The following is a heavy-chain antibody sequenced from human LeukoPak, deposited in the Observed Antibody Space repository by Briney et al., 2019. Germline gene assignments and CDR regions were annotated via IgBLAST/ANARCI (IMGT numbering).Heavy chain of an antibody. CDR3: ARDREAYQLLHPAWFDP. Sequence: ASVKVSCKASGYTFTSYYMHWVRQAPGQGLEWMGIINPSGGSTSYAQRFQGRVTMTRDTSTSTVYMELSSLRSKDTAVHYCARDREAYQLLHPAWFDPWGRGTLVIVSS. D-gene: IGHD1-1*01. V-gene: IGHV1-46*01. CDR2: INPSGGST. CDR1: GYTFTSYY. J-gene: IGHJ5*02.